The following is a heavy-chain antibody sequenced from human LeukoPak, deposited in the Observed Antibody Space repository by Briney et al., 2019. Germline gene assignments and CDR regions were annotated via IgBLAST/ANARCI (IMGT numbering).Heavy chain of an antibody. Sequence: SETLSLTCAVYGGSFSGYYWSWIRQPPGKGLEWIGEINHSGSTNYNPSLKSRVTISVDTSKNQLSLKLSSVTAADTAVYYCARGVAGRWLQLPHFDYWGQGTLVTVSS. CDR2: INHSGST. V-gene: IGHV4-34*01. CDR3: ARGVAGRWLQLPHFDY. J-gene: IGHJ4*02. D-gene: IGHD5-24*01. CDR1: GGSFSGYY.